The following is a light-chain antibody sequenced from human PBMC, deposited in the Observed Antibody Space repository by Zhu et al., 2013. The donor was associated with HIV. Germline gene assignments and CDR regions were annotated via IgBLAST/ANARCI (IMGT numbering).Light chain of an antibody. J-gene: IGKJ1*01. CDR3: QHYSRFSAET. Sequence: DIQMTQSPSTLSASVGDRVTITCRASQSINDWLAWYQQKPGRAPKLLIYDASTLQSGVPSRFGGSGSGTEFTLSISSLQPDDFATYFCQHYSRFSAETFGQGTRVEI. CDR2: DAS. CDR1: QSINDW. V-gene: IGKV1-5*01.